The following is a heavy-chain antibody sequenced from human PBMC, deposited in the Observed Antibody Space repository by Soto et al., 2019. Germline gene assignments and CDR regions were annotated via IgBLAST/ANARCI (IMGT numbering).Heavy chain of an antibody. Sequence: SETLSLTCAVYGGSFSGYYWSWIRQPPGKGLEWIGEINHSGSTNYNPSLKSRVTISVDTSKNQFSLKLSSVTAADTAVYYCARDRPGSYYYYYGMDVWGQGTTVTVSS. CDR2: INHSGST. CDR1: GGSFSGYY. CDR3: ARDRPGSYYYYYGMDV. V-gene: IGHV4-34*01. D-gene: IGHD3-10*01. J-gene: IGHJ6*02.